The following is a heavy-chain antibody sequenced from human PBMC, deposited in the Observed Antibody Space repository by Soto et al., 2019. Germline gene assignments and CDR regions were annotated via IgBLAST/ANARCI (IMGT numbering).Heavy chain of an antibody. CDR2: ISYDGSNK. D-gene: IGHD6-13*01. V-gene: IGHV3-30-3*01. J-gene: IGHJ3*02. Sequence: GGSLRLSCAASGFTFSSSAMHWVRQAPGKGLEWVAVISYDGSNKYYADSVKGRFTISRDNSKNTLYLQMNSLRAEDTAVYYWASTRYSRKYDAFDIWGKGTMVTVSS. CDR3: ASTRYSRKYDAFDI. CDR1: GFTFSSSA.